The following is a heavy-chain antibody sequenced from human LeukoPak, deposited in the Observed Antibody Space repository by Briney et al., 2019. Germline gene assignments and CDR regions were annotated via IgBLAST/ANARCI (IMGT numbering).Heavy chain of an antibody. V-gene: IGHV3-30*04. J-gene: IGHJ4*02. CDR3: ARDPLGTRPGFDY. D-gene: IGHD1-1*01. Sequence: SGGSLRLSCAASGFTFSSYAMHWVRQAPGKGLEWVAVISYDGSNKYYADSVKGRFTISRDNSKNTLYLQMNSLRAEDTAVYYCARDPLGTRPGFDYWGQGTLATVSS. CDR2: ISYDGSNK. CDR1: GFTFSSYA.